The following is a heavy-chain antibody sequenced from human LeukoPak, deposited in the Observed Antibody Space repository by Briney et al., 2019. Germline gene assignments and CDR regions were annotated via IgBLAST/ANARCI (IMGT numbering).Heavy chain of an antibody. CDR2: INTNTGNP. Sequence: ASVKVSCKASGYTFTSYTMNWVRRAPGQGLEWMGWINTNTGNPTYAQGFTGRFVFFLDTSVSTAYLQISSLKAEDTAVYYCARVFGDFWSGYYHGLDYWGQGTLVTVSS. CDR3: ARVFGDFWSGYYHGLDY. J-gene: IGHJ4*02. D-gene: IGHD3-3*01. V-gene: IGHV7-4-1*02. CDR1: GYTFTSYT.